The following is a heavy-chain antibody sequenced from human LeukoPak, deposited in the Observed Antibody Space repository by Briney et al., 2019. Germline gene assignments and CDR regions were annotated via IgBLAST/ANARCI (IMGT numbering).Heavy chain of an antibody. CDR3: ARQSIAVAGKLDY. CDR2: IYYSGST. CDR1: GGSIRSFY. V-gene: IGHV4-59*08. D-gene: IGHD6-19*01. Sequence: SETPSLTCTVSGGSIRSFYWRWVRQPPGEGLGWVGDIYYSGSTNSTPSLKSRVTISVDTSKNQFSLKLSSVTAADTAVYYCARQSIAVAGKLDYWGQGTLVTVSS. J-gene: IGHJ4*02.